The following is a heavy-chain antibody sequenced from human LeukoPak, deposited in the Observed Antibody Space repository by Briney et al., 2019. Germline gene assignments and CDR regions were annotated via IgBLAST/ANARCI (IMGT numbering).Heavy chain of an antibody. J-gene: IGHJ4*02. CDR2: IYYSGST. V-gene: IGHV4-59*01. Sequence: SETLSLTCTVSGGSISSYYWSWIRQPPGKGLEWIGYIYYSGSTNYNSSLKSRVTISVDTSKNQFSLKLSSVTAADTAVYYCARGCSGGSCYEGGSFDYWGQGTLVTVSS. CDR3: ARGCSGGSCYEGGSFDY. D-gene: IGHD2-15*01. CDR1: GGSISSYY.